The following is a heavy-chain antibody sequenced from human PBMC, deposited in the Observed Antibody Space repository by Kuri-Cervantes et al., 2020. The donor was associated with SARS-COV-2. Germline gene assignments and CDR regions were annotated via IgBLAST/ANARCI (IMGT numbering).Heavy chain of an antibody. J-gene: IGHJ6*02. CDR3: VRWGGLGGRGTYYYFYAMDV. CDR2: IYSDGST. V-gene: IGHV3-66*01. CDR1: GFTVSSNY. D-gene: IGHD3-16*01. Sequence: GESLKISCAASGFTVSSNYMTWVRQAPGKGPEWVSIIYSDGSTFYADSVKVRFTISRDNSKNMLHLQMNSLRAEDTAVYYCVRWGGLGGRGTYYYFYAMDVWGQGTTVTVSS.